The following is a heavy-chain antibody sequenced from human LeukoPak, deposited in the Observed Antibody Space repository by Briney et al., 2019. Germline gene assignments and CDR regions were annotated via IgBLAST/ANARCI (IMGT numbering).Heavy chain of an antibody. CDR2: IYSGGTT. D-gene: IGHD5-18*01. V-gene: IGHV3-53*01. CDR3: ASGLRAVWIQLSGPDY. Sequence: GGSLRLSCAASGFAVSTNYMSWVRQAPGKGLEWVPVIYSGGTTYYADSVKGRFTISRDNSKNTLYLQMNSLRAEDTAVYYCASGLRAVWIQLSGPDYWGQGTLVTVSS. J-gene: IGHJ4*02. CDR1: GFAVSTNY.